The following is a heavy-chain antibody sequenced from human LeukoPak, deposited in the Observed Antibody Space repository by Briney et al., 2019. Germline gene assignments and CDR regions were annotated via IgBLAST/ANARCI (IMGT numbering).Heavy chain of an antibody. CDR1: GFTFSSYA. CDR2: ISYDGSNK. D-gene: IGHD2-2*01. J-gene: IGHJ4*02. V-gene: IGHV3-30-3*01. Sequence: GRSLRLSCAASGFTFSSYAMHWVRQAPGKGLEWVAVISYDGSNKYYADSVKGRFTISRDNSENTLSLQMNSLRAEDTAVYYCAKDAAPSCSSCFYDYWGQGALATVSS. CDR3: AKDAAPSCSSCFYDY.